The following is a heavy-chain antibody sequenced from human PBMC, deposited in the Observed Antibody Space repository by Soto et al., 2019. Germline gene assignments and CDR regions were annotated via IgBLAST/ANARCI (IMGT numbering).Heavy chain of an antibody. CDR2: INAGNGNT. CDR1: GYTITIYP. CDR3: ARDRPLTISSTSWLRDLPLRNWFDL. Sequence: GASLNVSCTGFGYTITIYPGDWVSQKTGQRLEWMGWINAGNGNTKYSQKFQGRVTITRDTSASTAYMELSSLRSEDTAVYYCARDRPLTISSTSWLRDLPLRNWFDLWGQGT. J-gene: IGHJ5*02. D-gene: IGHD2-2*01. V-gene: IGHV1-3*01.